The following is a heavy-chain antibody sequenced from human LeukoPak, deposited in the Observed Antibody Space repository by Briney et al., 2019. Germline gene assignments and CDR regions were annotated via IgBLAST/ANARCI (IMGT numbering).Heavy chain of an antibody. CDR3: ARRAGGYSHPYDY. D-gene: IGHD4-23*01. Sequence: GGSLRLSCAVSGFTVSGNYMSWVRQAPGKWLEWVSLIYSGGTTYYADSVKGRFTISRDNSKNTLYLQMNSLRAEDTAVYYCARRAGGYSHPYDYRGQGILVTVSS. V-gene: IGHV3-53*01. CDR1: GFTVSGNY. J-gene: IGHJ4*02. CDR2: IYSGGTT.